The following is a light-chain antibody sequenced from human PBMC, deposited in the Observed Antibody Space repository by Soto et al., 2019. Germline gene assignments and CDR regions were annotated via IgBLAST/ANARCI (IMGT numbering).Light chain of an antibody. CDR3: QQRSNWPRVTYT. CDR1: QSVSSY. V-gene: IGKV3-11*01. J-gene: IGKJ1*01. CDR2: DAS. Sequence: EIVLTQSPATLSLSPGERATLSCRASQSVSSYLAWYQQKPGQAPRLLIYDASNRATGIPARFSGSGSGTDFTLTISSLEPEDFAVYYCQQRSNWPRVTYTFGQGTKVEIK.